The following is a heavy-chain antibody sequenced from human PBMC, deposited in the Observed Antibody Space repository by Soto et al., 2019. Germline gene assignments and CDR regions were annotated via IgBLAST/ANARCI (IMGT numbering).Heavy chain of an antibody. D-gene: IGHD1-20*01. Sequence: QVLLVQSWAEVKKPGASVKVSCKASGYKFTDYYIHWVRQAPGQGPEWMGWVNPKRGDAVYAQKFQGWVTMTRDTATTTAYLEVNRLKSDDTAVYYCARDPGIPGRYWYFDLWGRGTLVIVSS. V-gene: IGHV1-2*04. CDR1: GYKFTDYY. CDR2: VNPKRGDA. CDR3: ARDPGIPGRYWYFDL. J-gene: IGHJ2*01.